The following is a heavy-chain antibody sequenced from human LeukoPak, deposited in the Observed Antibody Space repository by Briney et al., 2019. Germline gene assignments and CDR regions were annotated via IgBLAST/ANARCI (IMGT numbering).Heavy chain of an antibody. CDR1: GYTFTTYY. CDR3: ARVEGITAEEGD. V-gene: IGHV1-46*01. J-gene: IGHJ4*02. Sequence: GASVKVSCKASGYTFTTYYMHWVQHAPGHGLEWIGLIKPGGGDTIYAQKFQGRVTMTRDTSTSTVYLDLSSLRSEDTAVYYCARVEGITAEEGDWGQGTLVTVSS. CDR2: IKPGGGDT. D-gene: IGHD6-13*01.